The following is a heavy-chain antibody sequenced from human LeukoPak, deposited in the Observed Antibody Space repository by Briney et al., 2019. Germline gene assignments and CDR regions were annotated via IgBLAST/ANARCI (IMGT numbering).Heavy chain of an antibody. J-gene: IGHJ4*02. V-gene: IGHV3-53*01. D-gene: IGHD3-10*01. Sequence: GGSLRLSCAVSGFSIRDNYINWVRQTPGGGLECVSVLYSGGAAYADSVKGRFTISRDTSKNTLSLQMNSLRVEDTALYYCARGTFSPQGSYFGHWGQGTRVTVSS. CDR3: ARGTFSPQGSYFGH. CDR1: GFSIRDNY. CDR2: LYSGGAA.